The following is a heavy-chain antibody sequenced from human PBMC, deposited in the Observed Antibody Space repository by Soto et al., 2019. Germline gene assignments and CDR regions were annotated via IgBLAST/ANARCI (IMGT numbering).Heavy chain of an antibody. CDR1: GFTFSSYG. Sequence: PGGSLRLSCAASGFTFSSYGMHWVRQAPGKGLEWVAVISYDGSNKYYADSVKGRFTISRDNSKNTLYLQMNSLRAEDTAVYYCAKYLDEIKWELLQIPYYYYGMDVWGQGTTVTVSS. V-gene: IGHV3-30*18. CDR3: AKYLDEIKWELLQIPYYYYGMDV. D-gene: IGHD1-26*01. CDR2: ISYDGSNK. J-gene: IGHJ6*02.